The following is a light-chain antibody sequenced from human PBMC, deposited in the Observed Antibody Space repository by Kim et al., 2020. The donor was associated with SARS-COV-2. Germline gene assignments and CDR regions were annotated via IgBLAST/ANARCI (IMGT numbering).Light chain of an antibody. Sequence: DTQMTQSPSSLSASVGDRVTITCQASQDIRNYLNWYQQKPGKAPKLLIYDASYLETGVPSRFSGSGSGTDFTFTIRSLQPEDIATYYCQQYDNLPFTFGPGTKVDIK. CDR1: QDIRNY. J-gene: IGKJ3*01. V-gene: IGKV1-33*01. CDR3: QQYDNLPFT. CDR2: DAS.